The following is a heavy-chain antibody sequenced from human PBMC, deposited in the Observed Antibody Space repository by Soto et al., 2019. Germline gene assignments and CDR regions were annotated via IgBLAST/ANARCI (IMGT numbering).Heavy chain of an antibody. J-gene: IGHJ5*02. CDR3: ARLLKGGDVTENRFDP. V-gene: IGHV1-18*01. Sequence: QVRLVQSGAEVKKPGASVKVSCKSSGYTFTKFGISWVRQAPGQGLEWMGWNSAYNDNTNYAQKLQGRVTMTSDTSTSTAYMELRSLRSDDTAVYYCARLLKGGDVTENRFDPWGQGTLVTVSS. CDR2: NSAYNDNT. CDR1: GYTFTKFG. D-gene: IGHD1-26*01.